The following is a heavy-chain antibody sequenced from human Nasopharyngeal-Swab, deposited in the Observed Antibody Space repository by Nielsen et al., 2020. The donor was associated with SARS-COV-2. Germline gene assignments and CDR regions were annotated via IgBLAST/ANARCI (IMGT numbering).Heavy chain of an antibody. CDR3: ARDARGYAFDY. J-gene: IGHJ4*02. V-gene: IGHV3-23*01. D-gene: IGHD3-22*01. Sequence: GESLKISCAASGFTFSSYAMSWVRQAPGKGLEWVSAISGSGGSTYYADSVKGRFTISRDNSKNTLYLQMNSLRAEDTAVYYCARDARGYAFDYWGQGTLVTVSS. CDR2: ISGSGGST. CDR1: GFTFSSYA.